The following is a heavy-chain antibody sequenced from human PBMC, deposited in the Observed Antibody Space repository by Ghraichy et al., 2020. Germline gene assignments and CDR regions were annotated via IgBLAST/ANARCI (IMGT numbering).Heavy chain of an antibody. J-gene: IGHJ4*02. Sequence: SQTLSLTCSVSGDSISAASYNWGWARQPPGKGLEWIGSIGHSGSTYYSPSLKSRVTISADPSKNQFSLRLTSVTAADTAVYYCASHQLLGSSVNDWGQGILVTVSS. CDR2: IGHSGST. D-gene: IGHD6-25*01. CDR3: ASHQLLGSSVND. V-gene: IGHV4-39*01. CDR1: GDSISAASYN.